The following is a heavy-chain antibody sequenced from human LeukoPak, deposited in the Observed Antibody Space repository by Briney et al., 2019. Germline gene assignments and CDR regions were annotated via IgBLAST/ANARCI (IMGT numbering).Heavy chain of an antibody. D-gene: IGHD2-2*01. Sequence: ASVKVSCKASGYTFTSYGISWVRQAPGQGLEWMGWISAYNGNTNYAQKLQGRVTMTTDTSTSTAYMELSSLRSDDTAVYYCARDLGYCSSTSCHSQYYYYYGMDVWGQGTTVTVSS. CDR2: ISAYNGNT. CDR3: ARDLGYCSSTSCHSQYYYYYGMDV. V-gene: IGHV1-18*01. CDR1: GYTFTSYG. J-gene: IGHJ6*02.